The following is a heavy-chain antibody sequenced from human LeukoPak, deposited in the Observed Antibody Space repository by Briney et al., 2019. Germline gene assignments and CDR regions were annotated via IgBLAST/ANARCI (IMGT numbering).Heavy chain of an antibody. CDR2: IKQDGSEK. V-gene: IGHV3-7*01. D-gene: IGHD3-10*01. Sequence: TGGSLRLSCAASGFTLSSYWMSWVRQAPGKGLEWVANIKQDGSEKYYVDSVKGRFTISRDNAKNSLYLQMNSLRAEDTAVYYCGSGTYYFDYWGQGTLVTVSS. CDR3: GSGTYYFDY. J-gene: IGHJ4*02. CDR1: GFTLSSYW.